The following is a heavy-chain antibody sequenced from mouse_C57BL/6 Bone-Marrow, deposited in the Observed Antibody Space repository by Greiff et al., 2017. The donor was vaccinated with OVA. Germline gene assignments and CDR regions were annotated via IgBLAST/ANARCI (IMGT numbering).Heavy chain of an antibody. CDR2: IDPAHGNT. D-gene: IGHD3-2*02. Sequence: EVQLQQSVAELVRPGASVKLSCTASGFNIKNTYMHWVKQRPEQGLEWIGRIDPAHGNTTYAPKFQGTAPITADTSSNTAYLQLSSLTSEDTAIYYCASTRQLRPDDWGQGTTLTVSS. CDR3: ASTRQLRPDD. V-gene: IGHV14-3*01. CDR1: GFNIKNTY. J-gene: IGHJ2*01.